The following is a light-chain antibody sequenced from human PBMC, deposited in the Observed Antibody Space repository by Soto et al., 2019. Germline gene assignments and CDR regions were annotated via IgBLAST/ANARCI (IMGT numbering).Light chain of an antibody. CDR2: GAA. Sequence: EIVMTQSPATLSVSPEDRVTLSCRASQSVSSNLAWSQQKPGQAPRLLIYGAATRATGIPARLSGGGSEPEFTLTISSLQSEDVAVYYCQQNHNWPPRTFGQGTKVEIK. J-gene: IGKJ1*01. CDR1: QSVSSN. V-gene: IGKV3-15*01. CDR3: QQNHNWPPRT.